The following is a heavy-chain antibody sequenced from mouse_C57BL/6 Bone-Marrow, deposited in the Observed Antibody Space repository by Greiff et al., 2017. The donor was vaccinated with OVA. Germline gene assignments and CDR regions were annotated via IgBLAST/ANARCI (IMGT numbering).Heavy chain of an antibody. CDR3: ARDPTMITTGWYFDV. J-gene: IGHJ1*03. Sequence: EVNVVESGGGLVKPGGSLKLSCAASGFTFSSYAMSWVRQTPEKRLEWVATISDGGSYTYYPDNVKGRFTISRDNAKNNLYLQMSHLKSEDTAMYYCARDPTMITTGWYFDVWGTGTTVTVSS. CDR2: ISDGGSYT. D-gene: IGHD2-4*01. CDR1: GFTFSSYA. V-gene: IGHV5-4*01.